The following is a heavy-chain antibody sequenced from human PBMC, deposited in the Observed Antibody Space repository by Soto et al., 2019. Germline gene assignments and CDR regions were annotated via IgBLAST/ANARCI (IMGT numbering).Heavy chain of an antibody. Sequence: GGSLILSCASSGFTFISFAMSWVRPAPGKGLDWVSAISGSGGSTYSAGSVKGRFTISRDNSKNTLYLQMSSLRAEATAVYSCARGSSAGKGSPPDFWGQGSLVTVSS. D-gene: IGHD6-13*01. J-gene: IGHJ4*02. CDR1: GFTFISFA. CDR2: ISGSGGST. V-gene: IGHV3-23*01. CDR3: ARGSSAGKGSPPDF.